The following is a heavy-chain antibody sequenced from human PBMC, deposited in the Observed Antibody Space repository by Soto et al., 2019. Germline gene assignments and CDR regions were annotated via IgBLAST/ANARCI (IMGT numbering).Heavy chain of an antibody. CDR1: GFTFDDYA. CDR2: ISWNSGSI. CDR3: AKDAGTTGYYYYGMDV. J-gene: IGHJ6*02. Sequence: GGSLRLSCAASGFTFDDYAMHWVRQAPGKGLEWVSGISWNSGSIGYADSVKGRFTISRDNAKNSLYLQMNSLRAEDTALYYCAKDAGTTGYYYYGMDVWGQGTTVTVSS. V-gene: IGHV3-9*01. D-gene: IGHD1-7*01.